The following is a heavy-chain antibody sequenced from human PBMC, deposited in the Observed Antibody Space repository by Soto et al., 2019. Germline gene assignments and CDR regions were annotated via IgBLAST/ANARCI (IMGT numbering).Heavy chain of an antibody. D-gene: IGHD2-21*02. J-gene: IGHJ4*02. CDR3: ARIYGGGDCEQDY. CDR2: ISYDGSNK. Sequence: QVQLVESGGGVVQPGRSLRLSCAASGFTFSSYAMHWVRQAPGKGLEWVAVISYDGSNKYYADSVKGRFTTSRDNSKNTLHLQLNSLRDEDAAAFYCARIYGGGDCEQDYWGQGTLVTVSS. CDR1: GFTFSSYA. V-gene: IGHV3-30-3*01.